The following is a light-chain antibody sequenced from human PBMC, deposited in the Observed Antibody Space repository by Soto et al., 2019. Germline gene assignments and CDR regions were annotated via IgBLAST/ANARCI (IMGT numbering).Light chain of an antibody. Sequence: EIILKQSPATLSLSPGERATLSRGASQSVSSSYVAWYQHRPGLAPRLLIHDASSRATGIPDRFSGTKSGTDFTLTIRRLEPEDAAVYYCQQYGSSPITFGQGTRLEI. CDR3: QQYGSSPIT. CDR2: DAS. V-gene: IGKV3D-20*01. J-gene: IGKJ5*01. CDR1: QSVSSSY.